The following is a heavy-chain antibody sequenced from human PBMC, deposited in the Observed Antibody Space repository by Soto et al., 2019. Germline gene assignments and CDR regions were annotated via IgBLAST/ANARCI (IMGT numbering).Heavy chain of an antibody. V-gene: IGHV1-69*02. D-gene: IGHD6-13*01. J-gene: IGHJ6*02. CDR3: ARAGRGDYYYGMDV. Sequence: SVKVSCKASGGTFSSYTISWVRQAPGQGLEWMGRIIPILGIANYAQKFQGRVTITADKSTSTAYMELSSLRSEDTAVYYCARAGRGDYYYGMDVWGQGTTVTVS. CDR2: IIPILGIA. CDR1: GGTFSSYT.